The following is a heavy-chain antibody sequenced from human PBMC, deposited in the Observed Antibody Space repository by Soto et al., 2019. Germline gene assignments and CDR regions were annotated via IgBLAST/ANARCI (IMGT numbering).Heavy chain of an antibody. CDR2: MNPNSGNT. J-gene: IGHJ1*01. CDR1: GYTFTSYD. Sequence: ASVKVSCKASGYTFTSYDINWVRQATGQGLEWMGWMNPNSGNTGYAQKFQGRVTMTRNTSISTAYMELSSLRSEDTAVYYCARVGYYYDSSGYYFTRAEYFQHWGQGTLVTVSS. V-gene: IGHV1-8*01. CDR3: ARVGYYYDSSGYYFTRAEYFQH. D-gene: IGHD3-22*01.